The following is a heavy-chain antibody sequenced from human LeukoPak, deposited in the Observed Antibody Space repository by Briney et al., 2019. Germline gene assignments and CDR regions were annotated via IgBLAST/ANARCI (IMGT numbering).Heavy chain of an antibody. CDR3: ARCRGGSCYSSGYFDS. V-gene: IGHV3-21*01. J-gene: IGHJ4*02. CDR2: ISSTGSSI. CDR1: GFTFRSYS. D-gene: IGHD2-15*01. Sequence: GGSLRLSCADSGFTFRSYSMNWVGQAPGKGLEWVSSISSTGSSIYYADSVKGRFTISRDNAKNSLFLQMDSLRAEDTAVFYCARCRGGSCYSSGYFDSWGQGTLVTVSS.